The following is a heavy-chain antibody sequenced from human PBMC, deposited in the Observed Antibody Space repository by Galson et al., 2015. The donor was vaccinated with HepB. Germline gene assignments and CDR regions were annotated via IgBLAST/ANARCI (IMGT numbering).Heavy chain of an antibody. CDR1: GFTFSDFG. J-gene: IGHJ4*02. CDR3: ARGFCSGGDCFSVDF. V-gene: IGHV3-11*06. CDR2: ISGTSMFT. D-gene: IGHD2-21*02. Sequence: SLRLSCAASGFTFSDFGINWVRQAPGKGLEWLSYISGTSMFTYYADAVKGRATISRDNTKNSVSLQLDSLRPDDTALYYCARGFCSGGDCFSVDFWGLGTLVTVSS.